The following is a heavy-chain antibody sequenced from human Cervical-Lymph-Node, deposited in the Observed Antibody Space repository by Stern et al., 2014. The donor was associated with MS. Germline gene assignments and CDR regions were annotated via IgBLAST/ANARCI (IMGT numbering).Heavy chain of an antibody. D-gene: IGHD2-2*01. CDR2: VNHTGSA. J-gene: IGHJ4*02. V-gene: IGHV4-4*02. Sequence: QVQLQESGPGLVRPSGTLSLTCAVSGDSISNDNWWSWVRQPPGQGLAWMGEVNHTGSANYDPSLKRRVPISVDKSKNQFSLRRTSMTAADTAVYYCARDQGFQLMNSWGQGTLVIVSS. CDR1: GDSISNDNW. CDR3: ARDQGFQLMNS.